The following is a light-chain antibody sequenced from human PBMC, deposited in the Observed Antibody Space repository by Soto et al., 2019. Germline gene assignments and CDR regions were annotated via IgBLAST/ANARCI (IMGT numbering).Light chain of an antibody. Sequence: ERVMTQSPATLSVSPGERATLSCRASQSVGSNLAWYQQKPGQAPRLLIFGASSRATGVPARFSGSGFGTEFTLTINSLQSEDFAVYFCQQYDNLPLTFGPGTKVDIK. CDR2: GAS. CDR3: QQYDNLPLT. J-gene: IGKJ3*01. V-gene: IGKV3-15*01. CDR1: QSVGSN.